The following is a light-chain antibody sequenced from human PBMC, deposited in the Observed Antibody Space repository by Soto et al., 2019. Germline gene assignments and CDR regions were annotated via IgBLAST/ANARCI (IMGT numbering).Light chain of an antibody. CDR2: GAS. J-gene: IGKJ4*01. CDR3: QQYGGSPLLT. CDR1: QSVRNNY. Sequence: DIVLTQSPGTLSLSPGEGATLSCRASQSVRNNYLAWYQQKPGQAPSLLIYGASARATGIPDRFSGSGSGTDFTLTISGLEPEDFAVYYCQQYGGSPLLTFGGGTRVEIK. V-gene: IGKV3-20*01.